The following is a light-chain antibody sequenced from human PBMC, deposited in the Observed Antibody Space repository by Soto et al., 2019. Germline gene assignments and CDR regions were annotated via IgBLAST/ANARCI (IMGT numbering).Light chain of an antibody. CDR3: HQYDTSPRT. J-gene: IGKJ1*01. V-gene: IGKV3-20*01. Sequence: EIVMTQSPGTLSLSPGERATLSCWASQSLSSGYLAWYQQKPGQAPRILIYAASSRATGIPDRFSGSGSGTDFSLTISRLEPEDFAVYYCHQYDTSPRTFGQGTKVDI. CDR1: QSLSSGY. CDR2: AAS.